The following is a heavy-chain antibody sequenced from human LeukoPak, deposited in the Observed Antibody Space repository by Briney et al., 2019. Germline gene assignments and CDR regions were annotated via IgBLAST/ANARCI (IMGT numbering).Heavy chain of an antibody. CDR3: AGLGPHYYYYMDV. CDR1: GGSVGSRSYD. V-gene: IGHV4-39*01. CDR2: IYYSGST. J-gene: IGHJ6*03. Sequence: SETLSLTCTVSGGSVGSRSYDCGWIRQPPGKGLEWIGSIYYSGSTYYNPSLKSRVTISVDTSKNQFSLKLSSVTDANTIFYYCAGLGPHYYYYMDVWGKGTTVTVSS.